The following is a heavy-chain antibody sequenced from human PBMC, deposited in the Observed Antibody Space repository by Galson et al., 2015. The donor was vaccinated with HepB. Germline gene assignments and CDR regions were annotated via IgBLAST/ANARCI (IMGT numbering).Heavy chain of an antibody. D-gene: IGHD6-19*01. CDR1: GFTFSSYD. CDR3: ARGLPGTGWNYIDV. CDR2: INTVGDT. V-gene: IGHV3-13*01. J-gene: IGHJ6*03. Sequence: SLRLSCAASGFTFSSYDMHWVRQGTGKGLEWVSAINTVGDTFYEDSVKGRFTISRGNAKNSLYLHMSSLPAGDTAIFYCARGLPGTGWNYIDVWGKGTTVIVSS.